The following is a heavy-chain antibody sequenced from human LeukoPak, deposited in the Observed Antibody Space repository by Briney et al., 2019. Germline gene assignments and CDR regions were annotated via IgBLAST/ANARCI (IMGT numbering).Heavy chain of an antibody. D-gene: IGHD6-19*01. J-gene: IGHJ4*02. CDR2: ADYSGGT. CDR1: GDSFSSVTDY. V-gene: IGHV4-39*07. CDR3: AGERGEEYSSGWYKTNFFDN. Sequence: SETLSLTCSVSGDSFSSVTDYWAWIRQPPGKGLEWIASADYSGGTYYNPSLESRVAISADMSKKQISLKLTSVTGADTAVYYCAGERGEEYSSGWYKTNFFDNWGQGSQVTVSS.